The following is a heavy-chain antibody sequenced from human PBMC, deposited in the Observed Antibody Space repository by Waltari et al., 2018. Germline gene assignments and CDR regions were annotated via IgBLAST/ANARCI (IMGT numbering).Heavy chain of an antibody. CDR1: EYTFTSYY. J-gene: IGHJ5*02. CDR2: LKAISGSI. V-gene: IGHV1-8*03. CDR3: GRGPTIFGVVAVVWFDP. D-gene: IGHD3-3*01. Sequence: QVQLVQSGSEVKKPGASVKVSCKDSEYTFTSYYINSVRQPTEQGLEWMGCLKAISGSIGYAQKFQGRFTITRNTSITTAYMELRSLRSEYTAVYYCGRGPTIFGVVAVVWFDPWGQGTLVTVSS.